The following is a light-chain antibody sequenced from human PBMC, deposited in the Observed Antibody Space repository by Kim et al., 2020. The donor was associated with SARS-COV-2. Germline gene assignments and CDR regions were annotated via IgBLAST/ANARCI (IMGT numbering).Light chain of an antibody. CDR1: QSVSSS. Sequence: EIVMTQSPATLSVSPGERVTLSYRASQSVSSSLAWYQQKPGQAPRLLIYSASIRAAGIPARFSGSGSGTEFILTISILQSEDIAVYYCQQYNDGPCTFGQGTKLEIK. V-gene: IGKV3D-15*03. CDR3: QQYNDGPCT. CDR2: SAS. J-gene: IGKJ2*02.